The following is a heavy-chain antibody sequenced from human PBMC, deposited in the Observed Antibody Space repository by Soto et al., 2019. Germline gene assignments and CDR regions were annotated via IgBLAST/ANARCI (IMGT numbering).Heavy chain of an antibody. Sequence: GGSLRLSCAASGFTFSSYWMSWVRQAPGKGLEWVANIKQDGSEKYYVDSVKGRFTISRDNAKNSLYLQMNSLRAEDTAVYYCARDPIAVAASDAFDIWGQGTMVTVSS. CDR2: IKQDGSEK. D-gene: IGHD6-19*01. V-gene: IGHV3-7*01. CDR3: ARDPIAVAASDAFDI. CDR1: GFTFSSYW. J-gene: IGHJ3*02.